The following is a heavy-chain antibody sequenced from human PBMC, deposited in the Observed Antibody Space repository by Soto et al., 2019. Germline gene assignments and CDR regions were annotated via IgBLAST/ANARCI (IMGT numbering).Heavy chain of an antibody. Sequence: SENLPLTCSVSAGSISSADYLWTWIRQSQGKGLEWMGYIFHSGTTYYNSSRKGRLIISIRDAKNQFSLRLASVTAADSAMYFCAREPYLPETCNDFWGEGTLVSVSP. V-gene: IGHV4-30-4*01. CDR2: IFHSGTT. CDR3: AREPYLPETCNDF. CDR1: AGSISSADYL. J-gene: IGHJ4*02.